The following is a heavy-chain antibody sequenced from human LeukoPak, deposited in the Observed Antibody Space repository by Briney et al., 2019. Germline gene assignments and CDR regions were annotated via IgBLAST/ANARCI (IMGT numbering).Heavy chain of an antibody. CDR1: GVSIDSSPYY. D-gene: IGHD3-9*01. CDR2: ISYSGST. J-gene: IGHJ5*02. Sequence: SETLSLTCTVSGVSIDSSPYYWVWIRQPPGKGRDWIGTISYSGSTYYNPSLKSRVTISVDTSKNQLSLKVSSVTAADTAVYYCARQALYYDILTGGFDPWGQGTLVTVSS. V-gene: IGHV4-39*01. CDR3: ARQALYYDILTGGFDP.